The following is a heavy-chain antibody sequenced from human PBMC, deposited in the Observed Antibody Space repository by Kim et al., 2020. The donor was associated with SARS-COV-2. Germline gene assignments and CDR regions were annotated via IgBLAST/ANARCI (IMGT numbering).Heavy chain of an antibody. CDR2: IYYSGST. CDR3: ARARAPFSSWKENWFDP. CDR1: GGSISSSSYY. V-gene: IGHV4-39*07. Sequence: SETLSLTCTVSGGSISSSSYYWGWIRQPPGKGLEWIGSIYYSGSTYYNPSLKSRVTISVDTSKNQFSLKLSSVTAADTAVYYCARARAPFSSWKENWFDPWGQGTLVTVSS. J-gene: IGHJ5*02. D-gene: IGHD6-13*01.